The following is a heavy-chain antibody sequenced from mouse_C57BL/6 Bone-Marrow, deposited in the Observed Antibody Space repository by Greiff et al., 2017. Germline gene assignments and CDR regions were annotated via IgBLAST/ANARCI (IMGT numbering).Heavy chain of an antibody. Sequence: EVQLEQSGPELVKPGASVKMSCKASGYTFTDYYMHWVKQSPGQGLEWIGYIYPNNGGNGYNQKFKGKATLTADKSSSTAYMELRSLTSEDSAVYCSARGELIGREDYWGQGTTLTVSS. D-gene: IGHD4-1*01. CDR3: ARGELIGREDY. CDR2: IYPNNGGN. CDR1: GYTFTDYY. V-gene: IGHV1-34*01. J-gene: IGHJ2*01.